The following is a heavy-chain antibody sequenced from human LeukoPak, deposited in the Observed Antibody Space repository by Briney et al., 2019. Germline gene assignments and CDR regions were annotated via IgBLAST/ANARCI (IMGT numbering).Heavy chain of an antibody. CDR1: GYSFTSYW. CDR3: ARRWSPPHWFVARGLYYFDY. CDR2: IYPGDSDT. J-gene: IGHJ4*02. Sequence: GESLKISCKGSGYSFTSYWIGWVRQMPGKGLEWVGIIYPGDSDTRYSPSFQGQVTISADKSISTAYLQWSSLKASDTALYYCARRWSPPHWFVARGLYYFDYWGQGTLVTVSS. V-gene: IGHV5-51*01. D-gene: IGHD2-15*01.